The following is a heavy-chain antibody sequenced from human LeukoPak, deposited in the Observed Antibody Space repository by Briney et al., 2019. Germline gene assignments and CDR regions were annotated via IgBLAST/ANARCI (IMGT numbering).Heavy chain of an antibody. CDR3: SRGGSWWLDN. Sequence: GGSLRLSCAASGFTFSSSYMTWVRQTPGKGLEWVANTNPDGDKEYYVDSVKGRFTISRDNAKNSLYLQMNSLRGDDTAVYYCSRGGSWWLDNWGQGTLVTVSS. J-gene: IGHJ4*02. D-gene: IGHD2-15*01. CDR2: TNPDGDKE. CDR1: GFTFSSSY. V-gene: IGHV3-7*01.